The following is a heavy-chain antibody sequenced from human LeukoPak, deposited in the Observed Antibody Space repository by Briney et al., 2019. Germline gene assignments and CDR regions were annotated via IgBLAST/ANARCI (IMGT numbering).Heavy chain of an antibody. CDR1: GGSFSGYY. Sequence: SETLSLTCAVYGGSFSGYYWSWIRQPPGKGLEWIGEINHSGSTNYNPSLKSRVTISVDTSKNQFSLKLSSVTAADTAVYYCARLGLVATLPYYYYYGMDVWGQGTTVTVSS. CDR3: ARLGLVATLPYYYYYGMDV. V-gene: IGHV4-34*01. D-gene: IGHD5-12*01. J-gene: IGHJ6*02. CDR2: INHSGST.